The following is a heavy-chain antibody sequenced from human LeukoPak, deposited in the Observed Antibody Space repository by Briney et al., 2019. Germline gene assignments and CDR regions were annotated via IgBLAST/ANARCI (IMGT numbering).Heavy chain of an antibody. CDR3: ASGEYSTYFDF. CDR1: GYTFTNYA. CDR2: IHPSTGNP. Sequence: ASVKVSCKTSGYTFTNYAMNWVRQAPGQGLEWMGWIHPSTGNPTYAQGFTGRFVFSLDTSVSTTYLQISSLKAEDTAVYYCASGEYSTYFDFWGQGTLVTVSS. V-gene: IGHV7-4-1*02. J-gene: IGHJ4*02. D-gene: IGHD6-6*01.